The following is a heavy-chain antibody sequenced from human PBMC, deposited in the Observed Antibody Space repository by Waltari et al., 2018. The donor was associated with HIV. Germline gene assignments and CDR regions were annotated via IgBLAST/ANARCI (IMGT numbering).Heavy chain of an antibody. J-gene: IGHJ6*02. D-gene: IGHD6-13*01. Sequence: VHLVESGGGVVQPGGSLKLSCAASGFTFSNYLLPCVRQAPGKGLEWVTFIYYDGNNKNYADSVKGRFTISRDNSKKTLYLQMNSLRHEDTAVYYCARGGLAISPAGTRLYTGMDVWGQGTTVTVSS. CDR3: ARGGLAISPAGTRLYTGMDV. V-gene: IGHV3-30*02. CDR2: IYYDGNNK. CDR1: GFTFSNYL.